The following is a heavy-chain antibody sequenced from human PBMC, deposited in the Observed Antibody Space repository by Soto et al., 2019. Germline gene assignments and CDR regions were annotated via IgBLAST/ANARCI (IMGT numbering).Heavy chain of an antibody. CDR1: GGSISSSSYY. Sequence: QLQLQESGPGLVKPSETLSLTCTVSGGSISSSSYYWGWIRQPPGKGLEWIGSIYYSGSTYYNPSLKSRVTISVDTSKNQFSLKLSSVTAADTAVYYCARPRAGRTTTSYWYFDLWGRGTLVTVSS. D-gene: IGHD1-7*01. CDR3: ARPRAGRTTTSYWYFDL. CDR2: IYYSGST. J-gene: IGHJ2*01. V-gene: IGHV4-39*01.